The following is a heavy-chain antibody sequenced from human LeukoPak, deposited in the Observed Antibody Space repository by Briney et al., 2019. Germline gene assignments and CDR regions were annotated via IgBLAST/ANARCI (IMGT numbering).Heavy chain of an antibody. CDR2: ISYDGSNK. Sequence: GGSLRLPCAASGFTFSSYGMHWVRQAPGKGLEWVAVISYDGSNKYYADSVKGRFTISRDNSKNTLYLQMNSLRAEDTAVYYCAKEVRRQWLDAFDIWGQGTMVTVSS. J-gene: IGHJ3*02. V-gene: IGHV3-30*18. D-gene: IGHD6-19*01. CDR1: GFTFSSYG. CDR3: AKEVRRQWLDAFDI.